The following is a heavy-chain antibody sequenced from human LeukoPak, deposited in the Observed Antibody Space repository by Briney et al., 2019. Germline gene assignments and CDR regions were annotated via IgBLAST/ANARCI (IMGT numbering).Heavy chain of an antibody. CDR3: AGARHGDYRWDY. J-gene: IGHJ4*02. D-gene: IGHD4-17*01. CDR1: GYSLTNYW. V-gene: IGHV5-51*01. Sequence: GESLKISCKDSGYSLTNYWIGWVRQMPGKGLEWMGIIHSGDSNAKYSPSFQGRVTISADKSINTAYLQWSALKASDTAMYYCAGARHGDYRWDYWGQGTLVTVSS. CDR2: IHSGDSNA.